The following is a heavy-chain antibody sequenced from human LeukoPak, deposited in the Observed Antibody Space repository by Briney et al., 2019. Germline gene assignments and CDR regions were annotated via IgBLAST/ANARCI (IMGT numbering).Heavy chain of an antibody. Sequence: GGSLRLSCAAFGFTFSSYSMNWVRQAPGKGLEWVSSISSSSSYIYYADSVKGRFTISRDNAKNSLYLQMNSLRAEDTAVYYCASRYCSSTSCYKVSSYYYYMDVWGKGTTVTVSS. J-gene: IGHJ6*03. V-gene: IGHV3-21*01. CDR1: GFTFSSYS. CDR3: ASRYCSSTSCYKVSSYYYYMDV. D-gene: IGHD2-2*02. CDR2: ISSSSSYI.